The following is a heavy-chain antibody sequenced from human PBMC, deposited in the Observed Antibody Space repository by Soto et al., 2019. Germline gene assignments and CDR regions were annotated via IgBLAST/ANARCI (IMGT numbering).Heavy chain of an antibody. J-gene: IGHJ4*02. V-gene: IGHV3-23*01. Sequence: GGSLRLSCAASGFTFSSYAMGWVRQGPGKGLEWVAVVSIGGSTHYADSVWGRFTISRDNSKNTLSLQRNSLTAEDTAVYFGAKRRGAGEHFDYWGQGALVTVSS. CDR1: GFTFSSYA. CDR3: AKRRGAGEHFDY. D-gene: IGHD2-15*01. CDR2: VSIGGST.